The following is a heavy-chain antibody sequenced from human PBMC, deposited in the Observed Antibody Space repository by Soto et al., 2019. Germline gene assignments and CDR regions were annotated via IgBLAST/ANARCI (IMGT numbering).Heavy chain of an antibody. D-gene: IGHD3-3*01. Sequence: TSVKVSCKASGFTFTSSAVQWVRQARGQRLEWIGWIVVGSGNTNYAQKFQERVTITRDMSTSTAYMELSSLRSEDTAVYYGAAALQRVLRFLEWLSTRCKNCWGKGHTGTV. CDR2: IVVGSGNT. V-gene: IGHV1-58*01. CDR1: GFTFTSSA. CDR3: AAALQRVLRFLEWLSTRCKNC. J-gene: IGHJ6*03.